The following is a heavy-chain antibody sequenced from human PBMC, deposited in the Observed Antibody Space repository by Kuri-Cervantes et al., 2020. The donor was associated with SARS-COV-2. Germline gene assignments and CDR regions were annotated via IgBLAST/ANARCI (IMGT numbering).Heavy chain of an antibody. CDR1: GYSFTRQW. Sequence: KVSCKGSGYSFTRQWIGWVRQRPGKGLEWMGITYPGDSDTRYSPSFQGQVTISADKSISTAYLQWSSLKASDTAMYYCATGGDFGDYRWFDPWGQGTLDTVSS. V-gene: IGHV5-51*01. J-gene: IGHJ5*02. CDR2: TYPGDSDT. D-gene: IGHD4-17*01. CDR3: ATGGDFGDYRWFDP.